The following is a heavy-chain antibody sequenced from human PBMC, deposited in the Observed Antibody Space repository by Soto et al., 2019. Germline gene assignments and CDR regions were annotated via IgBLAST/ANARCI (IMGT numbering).Heavy chain of an antibody. CDR2: ISSSSSYK. Sequence: LSLSCAAYGFTFSSYSMNWVRQAPGKGLEWVSSISSSSSYKYYADSVKGRFTISRDNAKNSLYLQMNSLRAEDTAVYYCAREGSVAAPMNFQHWGQGTLVTVSS. J-gene: IGHJ1*01. V-gene: IGHV3-21*01. CDR1: GFTFSSYS. D-gene: IGHD6-13*01. CDR3: AREGSVAAPMNFQH.